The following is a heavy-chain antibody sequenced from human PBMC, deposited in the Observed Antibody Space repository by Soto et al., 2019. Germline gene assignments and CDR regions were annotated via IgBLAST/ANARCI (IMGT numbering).Heavy chain of an antibody. D-gene: IGHD5-12*01. CDR2: IIPIFGTA. CDR3: ARNIVAYYYYGMDV. V-gene: IGHV1-69*13. J-gene: IGHJ6*02. Sequence: GASVKVSCKASGGTFSSYAISWVRQAPGQGLEWMGGIIPIFGTANYAQKFQGRVTITADESTSTAYMELSSLRSEDTAVYYCARNIVAYYYYGMDVWGQGTTVTVSS. CDR1: GGTFSSYA.